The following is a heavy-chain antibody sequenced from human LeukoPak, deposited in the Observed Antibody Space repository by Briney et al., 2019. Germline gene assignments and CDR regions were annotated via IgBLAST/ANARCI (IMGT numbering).Heavy chain of an antibody. Sequence: ASVKVSCKASGYTFTGYYMHWVRQAPGQGLEWMGWINPNSGGTNYAQKFQGRVTMTRDTSISTAYMELSRLRSDDTAVYYCARETPATNYDFWSGPPEYFQHWGQGTLVTVSS. J-gene: IGHJ1*01. CDR3: ARETPATNYDFWSGPPEYFQH. CDR1: GYTFTGYY. CDR2: INPNSGGT. D-gene: IGHD3-3*01. V-gene: IGHV1-2*02.